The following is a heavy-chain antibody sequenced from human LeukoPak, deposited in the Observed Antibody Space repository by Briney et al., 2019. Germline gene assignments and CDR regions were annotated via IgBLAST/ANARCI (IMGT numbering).Heavy chain of an antibody. V-gene: IGHV3-21*01. D-gene: IGHD5-12*01. Sequence: PGGSLRLSCAASAFTFSSYSMNWVRQAPRKGREWVSSISSSSSYIYYADSVKGRFTISRDNAKNSLYLQMNSLRAEDTAVYYCASHMVATGRDYWGQGTLVTVSS. J-gene: IGHJ4*02. CDR3: ASHMVATGRDY. CDR2: ISSSSSYI. CDR1: AFTFSSYS.